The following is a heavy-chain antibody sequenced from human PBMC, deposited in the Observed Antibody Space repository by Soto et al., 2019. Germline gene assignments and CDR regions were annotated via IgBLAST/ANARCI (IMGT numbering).Heavy chain of an antibody. Sequence: GGSLRLSCAASGFTFSSYGMHWVRQAPGKGLEWVAVIWYDGSNKYYADSVKGRFTISRDNSKNTLYLQMNGLRAEDTAVYYCARDPYGSGSFDMDVWGKGTTVTVSS. V-gene: IGHV3-33*01. CDR1: GFTFSSYG. CDR3: ARDPYGSGSFDMDV. CDR2: IWYDGSNK. J-gene: IGHJ6*03. D-gene: IGHD3-10*01.